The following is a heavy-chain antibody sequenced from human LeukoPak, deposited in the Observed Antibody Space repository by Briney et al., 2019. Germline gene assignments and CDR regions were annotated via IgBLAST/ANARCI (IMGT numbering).Heavy chain of an antibody. V-gene: IGHV1-69*13. D-gene: IGHD2-8*01. J-gene: IGHJ6*02. CDR1: GGTFSSYA. Sequence: SVKVSCKASGGTFSSYAISWVRQAPGQGLEWMGGITPIFGTANYAQKFQGRVTITADESTSTAYMELSSLRSEDTAVYYCAAEVVLMVYAIHYYYYGMDVWGQGTTVTVSS. CDR3: AAEVVLMVYAIHYYYYGMDV. CDR2: ITPIFGTA.